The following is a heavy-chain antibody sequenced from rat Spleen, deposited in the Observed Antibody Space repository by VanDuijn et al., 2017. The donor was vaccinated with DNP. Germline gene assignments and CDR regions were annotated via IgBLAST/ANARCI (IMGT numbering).Heavy chain of an antibody. Sequence: EVKLVESGGGLVQPGKSLKLSCAASGFNFNDYWMGWVRQAPGKGLEWIGQINKDSSTINYNPSLKEKITISRDNAQNTLYLQMSKLGSEDTAIYYCAKGPNYGGWSDYFDDWGQGVMVTVSS. CDR2: INKDSSTI. V-gene: IGHV4-2*01. D-gene: IGHD1-11*01. CDR3: AKGPNYGGWSDYFDD. CDR1: GFNFNDYW. J-gene: IGHJ2*01.